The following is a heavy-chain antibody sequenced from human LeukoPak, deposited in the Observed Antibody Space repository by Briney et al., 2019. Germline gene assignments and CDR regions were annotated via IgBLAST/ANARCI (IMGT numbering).Heavy chain of an antibody. J-gene: IGHJ4*02. CDR3: ARGRRVAVRGVYFDY. CDR1: GGSFSGYY. CDR2: INHSGST. Sequence: SETLSLTCAVYGGSFSGYYWSWIRQPPGKGLEWIGEINHSGSTNYNPSLKSRVTISVDTSKNQFSLKLSSVTAADTAVYYCARGRRVAVRGVYFDYWGQGTLVTVSS. V-gene: IGHV4-34*01. D-gene: IGHD3-10*01.